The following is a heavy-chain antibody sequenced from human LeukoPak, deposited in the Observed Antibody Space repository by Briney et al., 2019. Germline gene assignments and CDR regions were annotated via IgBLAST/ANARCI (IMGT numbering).Heavy chain of an antibody. Sequence: ASETLSLTCTVSGGSINSYYWSWVRQPPGKGLEWIGYIYYRGGTNYNSSLKRRVTISVDTSNNQFSLKLTSVTAADTAMYYCARGSLYSSGRGWYFDLWGRGTLVTVSS. CDR2: IYYRGGT. V-gene: IGHV4-59*01. CDR3: ARGSLYSSGRGWYFDL. J-gene: IGHJ2*01. D-gene: IGHD6-19*01. CDR1: GGSINSYY.